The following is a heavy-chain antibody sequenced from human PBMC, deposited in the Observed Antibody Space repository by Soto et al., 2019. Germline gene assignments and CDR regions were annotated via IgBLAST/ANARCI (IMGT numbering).Heavy chain of an antibody. CDR1: GYTVTSYG. Sequence: ASVKVSCKASGYTVTSYGISWVRQARGQGLEWMGWISAYNGNTNYAQKLQGRVTMTTDTSTSTAYMELRSLRSDDTAVYYCARDLHSSSWSDFDYWGQGTLVTVSS. CDR2: ISAYNGNT. D-gene: IGHD6-13*01. J-gene: IGHJ4*02. V-gene: IGHV1-18*01. CDR3: ARDLHSSSWSDFDY.